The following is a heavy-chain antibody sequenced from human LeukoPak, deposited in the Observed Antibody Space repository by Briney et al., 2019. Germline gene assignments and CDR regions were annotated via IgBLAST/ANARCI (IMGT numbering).Heavy chain of an antibody. V-gene: IGHV4-61*02. Sequence: SETLSLTCTVSGDSISRGSYYWNWIRQPAGKGLEWIASIHHTGNTYYNPSLESRVTISIDTSKNQFSLEVRSVTAADTAFYFCVNSKSNYEAVSWGPGTLVTVSS. CDR3: VNSKSNYEAVS. CDR1: GDSISRGSYY. J-gene: IGHJ5*02. CDR2: IHHTGNT. D-gene: IGHD3-22*01.